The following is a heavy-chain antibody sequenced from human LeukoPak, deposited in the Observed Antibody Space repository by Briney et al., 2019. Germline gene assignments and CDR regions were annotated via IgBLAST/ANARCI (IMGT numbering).Heavy chain of an antibody. CDR1: GYTFIGSY. CDR3: ARGLGRTTMVTRGGVRFDY. Sequence: GASVKVSCKATGYTFIGSYMHWVRQAPGQGLEWMGWINPKNGGTNYAQKFQGRVTMTRDTSISTAYMELSRLRSDDTAVYYCARGLGRTTMVTRGGVRFDYWGQGTLVIVSS. CDR2: INPKNGGT. J-gene: IGHJ4*02. D-gene: IGHD5-18*01. V-gene: IGHV1-2*02.